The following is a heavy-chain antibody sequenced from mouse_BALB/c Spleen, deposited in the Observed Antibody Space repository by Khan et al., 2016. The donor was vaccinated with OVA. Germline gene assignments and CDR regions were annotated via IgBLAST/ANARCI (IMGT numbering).Heavy chain of an antibody. J-gene: IGHJ2*01. CDR1: GYIFTSYW. V-gene: IGHV1S132*01. CDR2: IFPGTDNT. CDR3: ARERDLYYLDY. Sequence: VKLLESGAELVRPGTSVKLSCKTSGYIFTSYWIHWVKRRSGQGLVWIARIFPGTDNTYYSEKFKDKATLTADKSSSPAYLQLSSLKSEDSAVFFCARERDLYYLDYGGQGTTVTVSS.